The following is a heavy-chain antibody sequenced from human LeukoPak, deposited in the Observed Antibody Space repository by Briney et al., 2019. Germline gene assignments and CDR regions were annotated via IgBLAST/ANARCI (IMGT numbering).Heavy chain of an antibody. Sequence: GGSLRLSCAASEFTVSSNYMNWVRQAPGKGLEWVSVMYSGGSTFYGDSVKGRFTISRDNSKNTLYLQMNSLRAEDTAVYYCARDPTHPDSSGWYYFDYWGQGTLDTVSS. V-gene: IGHV3-66*01. D-gene: IGHD6-19*01. CDR2: MYSGGST. J-gene: IGHJ4*02. CDR3: ARDPTHPDSSGWYYFDY. CDR1: EFTVSSNY.